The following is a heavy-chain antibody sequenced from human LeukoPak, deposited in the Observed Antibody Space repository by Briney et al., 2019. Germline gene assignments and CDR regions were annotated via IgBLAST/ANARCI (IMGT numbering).Heavy chain of an antibody. CDR1: XXTFTGYY. CDR3: AREGYCSGGSCNDAFDI. Sequence: ASVNVXFXXXXXTFTGYYMHWVRQAPGQGLAWMGWINPNSGGTNYAQKFQGRVTMTRDTSISTAYMELSRLRSDDTAVYYCAREGYCSGGSCNDAFDIWGQGTMVTVSS. V-gene: IGHV1-2*02. CDR2: INPNSGGT. J-gene: IGHJ3*02. D-gene: IGHD2-15*01.